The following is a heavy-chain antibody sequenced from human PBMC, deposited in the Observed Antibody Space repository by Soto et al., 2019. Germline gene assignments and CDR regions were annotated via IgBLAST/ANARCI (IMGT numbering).Heavy chain of an antibody. CDR3: AREVSSFGSNHFDS. V-gene: IGHV4-59*01. Sequence: PWETLSLTCSVSGTSIRGYYWTWIRQPPGKGLEWIGYIYYTGTTKYNPSLKSRVTISVDTSKNQFPLRLNSVTAADTAVYYCAREVSSFGSNHFDSWGQGALVTVSS. J-gene: IGHJ4*02. CDR1: GTSIRGYY. CDR2: IYYTGTT. D-gene: IGHD3-10*01.